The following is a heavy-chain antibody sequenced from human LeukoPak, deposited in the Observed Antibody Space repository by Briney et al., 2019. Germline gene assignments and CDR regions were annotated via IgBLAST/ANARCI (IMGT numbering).Heavy chain of an antibody. CDR2: IYYSGST. J-gene: IGHJ6*03. Sequence: SETLSLTCTVSGGSISSSSYYWGWIRQPPGKGREWIGSIYYSGSTYYNPSLKSRVTISVDTSKNQFSLKLSSVTAADTAVYYCARVGGGYYYYYYMDVWGKGTTVTISS. CDR1: GGSISSSSYY. V-gene: IGHV4-39*01. D-gene: IGHD3-16*01. CDR3: ARVGGGYYYYYYMDV.